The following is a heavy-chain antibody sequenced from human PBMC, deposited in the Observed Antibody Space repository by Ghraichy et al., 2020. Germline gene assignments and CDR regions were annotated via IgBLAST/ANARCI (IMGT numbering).Heavy chain of an antibody. CDR1: AFTFSSYA. Sequence: GGSLRLSCAASAFTFSSYAMSWVRQAPGKGLEWVSGISGSGSSTYYADSVKGRFTISRDNSKNTLYLQMNSLRAEDTAVYYCAKDRGTYPYDFDYWGQGTLVTVST. CDR2: ISGSGSST. J-gene: IGHJ4*02. D-gene: IGHD1-26*01. CDR3: AKDRGTYPYDFDY. V-gene: IGHV3-23*01.